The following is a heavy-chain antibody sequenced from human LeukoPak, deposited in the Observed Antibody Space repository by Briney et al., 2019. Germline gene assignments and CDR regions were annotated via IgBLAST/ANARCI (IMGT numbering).Heavy chain of an antibody. Sequence: GGSLRLSCAASGFTFNSCAMSWVRQAPGKGLEWVSAISARGGTTYYADSVKGRFTISRDNSKNTLYLQMNNLRAEDTAVYYCAKKRGPYCNNGICYSTPSLFDYWGQGTLVTVSS. CDR2: ISARGGTT. D-gene: IGHD2-8*01. J-gene: IGHJ4*02. CDR1: GFTFNSCA. CDR3: AKKRGPYCNNGICYSTPSLFDY. V-gene: IGHV3-23*01.